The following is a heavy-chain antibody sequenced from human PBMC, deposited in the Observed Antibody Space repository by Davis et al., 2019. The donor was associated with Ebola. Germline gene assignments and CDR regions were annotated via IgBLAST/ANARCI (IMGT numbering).Heavy chain of an antibody. D-gene: IGHD2-8*01. CDR2: IRSKANSYAT. CDR1: GFTFSGSS. CDR3: TSSNGGIADY. Sequence: GESLKISCAASGFTFSGSSMHWVRHASGKVLEWVGRIRSKANSYATSYAASVKGRFTISRDDSKNTAYLQMNSLETEDTAVYYCTSSNGGIADYWGQGTLVTVSS. V-gene: IGHV3-73*01. J-gene: IGHJ4*02.